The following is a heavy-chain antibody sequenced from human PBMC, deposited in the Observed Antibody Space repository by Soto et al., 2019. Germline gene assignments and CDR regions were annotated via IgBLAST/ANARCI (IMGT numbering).Heavy chain of an antibody. V-gene: IGHV3-30*18. Sequence: PGGSLRLSCAASGFTFSSYGMHWVRQAPGKGLEWVAVISYDGSNKYYADSVKGRFTISRDNSKNTLYLQMNSLRAEDTAVYYCAKDSPHDFWSGIPMDYFDYWGQGTLVTVSS. CDR2: ISYDGSNK. J-gene: IGHJ4*02. CDR1: GFTFSSYG. D-gene: IGHD3-3*01. CDR3: AKDSPHDFWSGIPMDYFDY.